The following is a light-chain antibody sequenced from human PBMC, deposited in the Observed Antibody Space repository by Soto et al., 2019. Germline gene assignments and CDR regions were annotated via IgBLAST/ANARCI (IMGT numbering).Light chain of an antibody. CDR2: EVS. CDR1: SSDVGGYNY. V-gene: IGLV2-8*01. Sequence: QSALTQPPSASGSPGQSVTISCTGTSSDVGGYNYVSWYQQHPGKAPKLMIYEVSKRPSGVPDRFSGSKSGNTASLTVSGHQAEDEADYYCSSYAGSRYVFGTGTKLTVL. CDR3: SSYAGSRYV. J-gene: IGLJ1*01.